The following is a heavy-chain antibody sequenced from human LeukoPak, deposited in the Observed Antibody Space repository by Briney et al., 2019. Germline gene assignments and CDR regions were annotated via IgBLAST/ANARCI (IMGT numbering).Heavy chain of an antibody. CDR1: GFTVSSNY. J-gene: IGHJ3*02. Sequence: GGSLRLSCAASGFTVSSNYMSWVRQAPGKGLEWVSVIYSGGSTYYADSVKGRFTISRDNPKNTLYLQMNSLRAEDTAVYYCARGDSSSDAFDIWGQGTMVTVSS. V-gene: IGHV3-53*01. D-gene: IGHD6-6*01. CDR2: IYSGGST. CDR3: ARGDSSSDAFDI.